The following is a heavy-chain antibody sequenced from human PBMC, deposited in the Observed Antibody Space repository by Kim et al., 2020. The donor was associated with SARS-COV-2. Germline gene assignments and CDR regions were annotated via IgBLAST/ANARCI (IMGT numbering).Heavy chain of an antibody. CDR3: ARDRQRAGTGVDY. CDR2: TYYRSKWYI. CDR1: GDSVSSNSAA. J-gene: IGHJ4*02. Sequence: SQTLSLTCDISGDSVSSNSAAWNWIRQSPSRGLEWLGRTYYRSKWYIDYALSVKGRITINPDTPKNQFSLQLNSVTPEDTAVYYCARDRQRAGTGVDYWGQGTLVTVSS. D-gene: IGHD6-19*01. V-gene: IGHV6-1*01.